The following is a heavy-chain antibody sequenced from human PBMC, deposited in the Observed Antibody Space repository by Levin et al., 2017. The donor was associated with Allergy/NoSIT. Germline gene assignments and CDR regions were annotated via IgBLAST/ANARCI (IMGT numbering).Heavy chain of an antibody. D-gene: IGHD2-2*01. V-gene: IGHV4-34*01. Sequence: SQTLSLTCAVYGGSFSGYYWSWIRQPPGKGLEWIGEINHSGSTNYNPSLKSRVTISVDTSKNQFSLKLSSVTAADTAVYYCARVISDCSSTSCYAGWFDPWGQGTLVTVSS. CDR2: INHSGST. CDR1: GGSFSGYY. CDR3: ARVISDCSSTSCYAGWFDP. J-gene: IGHJ5*02.